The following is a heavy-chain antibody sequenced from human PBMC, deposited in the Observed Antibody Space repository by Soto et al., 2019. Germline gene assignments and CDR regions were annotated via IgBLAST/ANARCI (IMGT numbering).Heavy chain of an antibody. Sequence: SETLSLTCTVSGDSFSSDDYYWSWIRQPPGKGLEWIGYISYRVDTYYNPSLKSRVTISVDTSKNQFSLKLISVTAADTAVYYCARVSTYYFDSSGSYTSDYWGQGTLVTVSS. D-gene: IGHD3-22*01. CDR1: GDSFSSDDYY. V-gene: IGHV4-30-4*02. CDR2: ISYRVDT. CDR3: ARVSTYYFDSSGSYTSDY. J-gene: IGHJ4*02.